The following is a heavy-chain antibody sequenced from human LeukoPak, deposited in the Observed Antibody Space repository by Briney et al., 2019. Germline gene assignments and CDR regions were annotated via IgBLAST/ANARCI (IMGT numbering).Heavy chain of an antibody. V-gene: IGHV3-49*03. Sequence: GGSLRLSCTASGFTFGDYAMSWFRQAPGKGLEWVGFIRSKAYGGTTEYAASVKGRFTISRDDSKSIAYLQMNSLKTEDTAVYYCTRDTYYYDSSGYSHLYYFDYWGQGTLVTVSS. CDR2: IRSKAYGGTT. CDR1: GFTFGDYA. D-gene: IGHD3-22*01. CDR3: TRDTYYYDSSGYSHLYYFDY. J-gene: IGHJ4*02.